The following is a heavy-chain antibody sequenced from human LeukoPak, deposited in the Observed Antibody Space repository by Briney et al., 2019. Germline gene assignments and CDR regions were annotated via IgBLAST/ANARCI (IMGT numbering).Heavy chain of an antibody. J-gene: IGHJ6*02. D-gene: IGHD4-17*01. V-gene: IGHV3-21*01. Sequence: KAGGSLRLSCAASGFTVSSYSMNWVRQAPGKGLEWVSSISSSSSYIYYADSVKGRFTISRDNSKNTLYLQMNSLRAEDTAVYYCARSPSDDYGDYALLDYGMDVWGQGTTVTVSS. CDR1: GFTVSSYS. CDR3: ARSPSDDYGDYALLDYGMDV. CDR2: ISSSSSYI.